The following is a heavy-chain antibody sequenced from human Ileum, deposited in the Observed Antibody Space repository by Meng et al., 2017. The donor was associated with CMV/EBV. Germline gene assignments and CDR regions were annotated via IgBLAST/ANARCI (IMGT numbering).Heavy chain of an antibody. CDR3: ASRLGMEV. CDR2: IYSGGSST. CDR1: GFSFSSYA. J-gene: IGHJ6*02. V-gene: IGHV3-23*03. Sequence: GGSLRLSCAASGFSFSSYAMSWVRQAPGKGLEWVSVIYSGGSSTYYADSVKDRFTISRDNNKNTVYLKMNSLRAGDKDVYCCASRLGMEVWGQWTMVTVSS.